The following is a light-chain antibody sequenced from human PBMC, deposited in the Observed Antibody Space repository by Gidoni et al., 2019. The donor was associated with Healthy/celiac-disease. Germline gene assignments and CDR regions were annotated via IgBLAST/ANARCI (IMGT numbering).Light chain of an antibody. CDR1: QDISNY. J-gene: IGKJ1*01. CDR2: DAS. Sequence: DIQMTQSPSSLSASVGDRVTITCQASQDISNYLNWYQQKPGKAPKLLIYDASTVETGVPSRFSGSGSGTDFTFTISSLQPEDIATYYCQQYDNLPWTFGQGTKVEIK. CDR3: QQYDNLPWT. V-gene: IGKV1-33*01.